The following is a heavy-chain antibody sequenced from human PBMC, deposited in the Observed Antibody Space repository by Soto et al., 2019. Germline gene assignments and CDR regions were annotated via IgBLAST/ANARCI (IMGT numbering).Heavy chain of an antibody. J-gene: IGHJ4*02. Sequence: GGSLRLSCAASGFTFSDYYMSWIRQAPGKGLEWVSYISSSGSIIYYADSVKGRFTISRDNAKNSLYLQMNSLRAEDTAVYYCARDLGYYDSSGYFGYWGQGTLVTVSS. V-gene: IGHV3-11*01. CDR1: GFTFSDYY. CDR2: ISSSGSII. D-gene: IGHD3-22*01. CDR3: ARDLGYYDSSGYFGY.